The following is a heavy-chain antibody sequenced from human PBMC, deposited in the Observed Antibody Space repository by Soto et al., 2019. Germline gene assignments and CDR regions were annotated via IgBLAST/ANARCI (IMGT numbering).Heavy chain of an antibody. CDR3: AKVFYYYDSSGYYYFDY. J-gene: IGHJ4*02. V-gene: IGHV3-23*01. D-gene: IGHD3-22*01. CDR2: ISGSGSTI. Sequence: GGSLRLSCAASGFTFSRYAVSWVRQAPGKGPEWISSISGSGSTIYYADSVKGRFTISRDNSKNTLYLQMSSLRAEDTAVYYCAKVFYYYDSSGYYYFDYWGQGT. CDR1: GFTFSRYA.